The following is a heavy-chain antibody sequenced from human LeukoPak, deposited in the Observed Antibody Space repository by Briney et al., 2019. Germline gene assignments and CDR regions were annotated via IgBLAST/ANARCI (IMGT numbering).Heavy chain of an antibody. J-gene: IGHJ6*03. V-gene: IGHV1-2*02. D-gene: IGHD2-2*01. CDR3: ARGCQYQLLIFLYYYMDV. Sequence: GASVKVSCKASGYTFTDYYMHWVRQAPGQGLEWMGWINPNSGGTNYAQKFQGRVTMTRDTSISTAYMELSRLRPDDTAVYYCARGCQYQLLIFLYYYMDVWGKGTTVTISS. CDR2: INPNSGGT. CDR1: GYTFTDYY.